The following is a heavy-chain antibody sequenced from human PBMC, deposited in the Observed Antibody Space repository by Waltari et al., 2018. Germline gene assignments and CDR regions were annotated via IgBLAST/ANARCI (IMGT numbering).Heavy chain of an antibody. V-gene: IGHV3-33*01. J-gene: IGHJ3*02. CDR1: GFTFSRYG. D-gene: IGHD3-22*01. CDR2: IWYDGSNK. Sequence: QVQLVESGGGVVQPGRSLRLSCAASGFTFSRYGMHWVRPAPGQGLEWVAVIWYDGSNKYYADSVKGRFTISRDNSKNTLYLQMNSLRAEDTAVYYCARSPYDSSGYYYDAFDIWGQGTMVTVSS. CDR3: ARSPYDSSGYYYDAFDI.